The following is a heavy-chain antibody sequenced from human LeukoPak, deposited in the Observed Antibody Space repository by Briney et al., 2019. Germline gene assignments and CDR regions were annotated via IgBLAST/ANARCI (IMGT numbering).Heavy chain of an antibody. Sequence: SETLSLTCAVYGGSLSGYYWSWIRQPPGKGLEWIGEINHSGSTNYNPSLKSRVTISVDTSKNQFSLKLSSVTAADTAVYYCARHKRGANPLYYFDYWGQGTLVTVSS. J-gene: IGHJ4*02. D-gene: IGHD1-26*01. V-gene: IGHV4-34*01. CDR3: ARHKRGANPLYYFDY. CDR2: INHSGST. CDR1: GGSLSGYY.